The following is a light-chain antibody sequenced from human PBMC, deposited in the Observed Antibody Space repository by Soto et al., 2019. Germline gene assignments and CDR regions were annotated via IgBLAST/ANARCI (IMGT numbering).Light chain of an antibody. CDR3: QNYNSAPIT. V-gene: IGKV1-12*01. J-gene: IGKJ5*01. CDR2: GAS. CDR1: QDVGKW. Sequence: DIQMTQSPPSVSASVGDRVTITCRASQDVGKWSAWYQQKPGKAPTLLIHGASSLQSGVPPRYSGSGYGTDFSLSISSLQPEDVATYYCQNYNSAPITFGQGTRLEIK.